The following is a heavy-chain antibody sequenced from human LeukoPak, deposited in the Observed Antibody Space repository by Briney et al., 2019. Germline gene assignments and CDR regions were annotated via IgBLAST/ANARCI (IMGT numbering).Heavy chain of an antibody. V-gene: IGHV4-31*03. CDR3: ARFIYGSGRLANELTNYYFDY. CDR1: GGSISSGGYY. D-gene: IGHD3-10*01. Sequence: SQTLSLTCTVSGGSISSGGYYWSWIRQHPGKGLEWIGYIYYSGSTYYNPSLKSRVTISVDTSKNQFSLKLSSVTAADTAVYYCARFIYGSGRLANELTNYYFDYWGQGTLVTVSS. J-gene: IGHJ4*02. CDR2: IYYSGST.